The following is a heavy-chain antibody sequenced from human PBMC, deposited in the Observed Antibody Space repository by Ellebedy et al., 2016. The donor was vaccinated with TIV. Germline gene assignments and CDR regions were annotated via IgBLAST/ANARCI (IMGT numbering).Heavy chain of an antibody. CDR2: IKQDGSEK. CDR1: GFTSSSYW. D-gene: IGHD6-19*01. Sequence: GESLKISXVASGFTSSSYWMSWVRQAPGKGLEWVANIKQDGSEKYYVDSVKGRFTISRDNAKNSLYLQMNSLRAEDTAIYYCAKDKNGYSSGWYPDYWGQGTLVTVSS. CDR3: AKDKNGYSSGWYPDY. V-gene: IGHV3-7*03. J-gene: IGHJ4*02.